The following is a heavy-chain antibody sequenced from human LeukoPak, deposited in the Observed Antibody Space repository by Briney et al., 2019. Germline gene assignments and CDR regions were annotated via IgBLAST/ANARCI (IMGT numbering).Heavy chain of an antibody. CDR3: AKPVGAKAGYFDY. D-gene: IGHD1-26*01. Sequence: GGSLRLSCAASEFTFSSSGMSWVRQAPGKGLEWVSAISGSGGSTYYADSVKGRFTISRDNSKNTLYLQMNSLRAEDTAVYYCAKPVGAKAGYFDYWGQGTLVTVSS. V-gene: IGHV3-23*01. J-gene: IGHJ4*02. CDR2: ISGSGGST. CDR1: EFTFSSSG.